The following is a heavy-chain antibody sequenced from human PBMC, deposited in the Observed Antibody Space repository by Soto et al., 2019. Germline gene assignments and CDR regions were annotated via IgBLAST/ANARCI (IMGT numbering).Heavy chain of an antibody. CDR3: AKRSPYSSGWYSPIFDY. D-gene: IGHD6-13*01. Sequence: GSLRLSCAASGFSFSDYAMSWVRQAPGKGLEWVSVISESGGSTHYADSVRGRFTVSRDNSKNSLSLRMNSLRDEDTAVYVCAKRSPYSSGWYSPIFDYWGQGALVTVSS. CDR2: ISESGGST. J-gene: IGHJ4*02. V-gene: IGHV3-23*01. CDR1: GFSFSDYA.